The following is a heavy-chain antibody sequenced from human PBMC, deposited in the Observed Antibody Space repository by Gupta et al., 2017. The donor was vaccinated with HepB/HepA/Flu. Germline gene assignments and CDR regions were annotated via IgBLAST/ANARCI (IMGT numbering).Heavy chain of an antibody. CDR1: GFIFRNYA. V-gene: IGHV3-64*01. D-gene: IGHD3-16*01. Sequence: EVQLVESGGGLVQPGGYLSLLCVPSGFIFRNYAMHWVRQAPGTGLEYVSGISGHGGSTYYGYSVRGRFTISRDNSKNTLYLQMGSLSGEDMAVYYCVREKVGLFDYWGQGTLVSVSA. CDR2: ISGHGGST. CDR3: VREKVGLFDY. J-gene: IGHJ4*02.